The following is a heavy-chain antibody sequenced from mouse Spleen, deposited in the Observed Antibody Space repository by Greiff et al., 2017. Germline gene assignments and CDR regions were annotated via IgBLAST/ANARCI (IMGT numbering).Heavy chain of an antibody. D-gene: IGHD3-2*01. CDR1: GYTFTSYW. CDR2: INPSNGGT. CDR3: ARLDSSGYYAMDY. J-gene: IGHJ4*01. Sequence: VHLQQPGTELVKPGASVKLSCKASGYTFTSYWMHWVKQRPGQGLEWIGNINPSNGGTNYNEKFKSKATLTVDKSSSTAYMQLSSLTSEDSAVYYCARLDSSGYYAMDYWGQGTSVTVSS. V-gene: IGHV1-53*01.